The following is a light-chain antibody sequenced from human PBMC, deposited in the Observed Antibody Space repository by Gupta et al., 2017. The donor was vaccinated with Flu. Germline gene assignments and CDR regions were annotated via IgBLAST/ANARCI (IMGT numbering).Light chain of an antibody. V-gene: IGLV3-21*02. J-gene: IGLJ3*02. CDR1: NVGSRS. Sequence: SSVLSQPPSVSEAPGQTARIPCGGKNVGSRSVHWYRQQAGQAPVLVVFNDSDRPSGIPERFSGSSSGNTATLTISRVEAGDEAAYYCQLWDSSIDQWVFGGGTKVTVL. CDR2: NDS. CDR3: QLWDSSIDQWV.